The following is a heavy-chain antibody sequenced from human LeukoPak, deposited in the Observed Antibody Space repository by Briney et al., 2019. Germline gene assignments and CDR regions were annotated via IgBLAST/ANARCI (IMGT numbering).Heavy chain of an antibody. D-gene: IGHD5-12*01. CDR1: GVSISSYY. Sequence: SETLSLTCTVSGVSISSYYWSWIRQPPGKGLEWIGYIYYSGSTNYNPSLKSRVTISVDTSKNQFSLKLSSVTAADTAVYYCARVPWQYYFDYWGQGTLVTVSS. CDR2: IYYSGST. CDR3: ARVPWQYYFDY. J-gene: IGHJ4*02. V-gene: IGHV4-59*01.